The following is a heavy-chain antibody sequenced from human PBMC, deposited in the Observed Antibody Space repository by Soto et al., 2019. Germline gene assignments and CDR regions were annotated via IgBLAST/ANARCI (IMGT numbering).Heavy chain of an antibody. V-gene: IGHV3-43*01. D-gene: IGHD4-4*01. CDR2: ISWDGRST. Sequence: GGSLRLSCAASGFTFDDYSMHWVRQAPGKGLEWVSLISWDGRSTYYADSVKGRFTVSRDNSKSSLYLQMNSLTTEDTAFYYCGKDAAVSDYTNLDDWGQGALVTVAS. CDR3: GKDAAVSDYTNLDD. CDR1: GFTFDDYS. J-gene: IGHJ4*02.